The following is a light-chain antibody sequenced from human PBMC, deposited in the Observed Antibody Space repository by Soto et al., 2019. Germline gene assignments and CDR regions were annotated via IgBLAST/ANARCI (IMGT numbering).Light chain of an antibody. Sequence: QSALTQPRSVSGSPGQSITISCTGTSSDVGAYNYVSWYQQHPGKAPKVMIYDVTKRPSGVPDRFSGSKSDNTASLTISGLQAEDEADYYCCSFAGSNTLLFGGGTNSPS. CDR3: CSFAGSNTLL. CDR1: SSDVGAYNY. CDR2: DVT. J-gene: IGLJ2*01. V-gene: IGLV2-11*01.